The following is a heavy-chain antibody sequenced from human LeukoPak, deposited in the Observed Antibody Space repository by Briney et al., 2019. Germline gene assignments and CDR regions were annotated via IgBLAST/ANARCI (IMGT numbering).Heavy chain of an antibody. D-gene: IGHD2-2*01. CDR2: IIPIFGTA. J-gene: IGHJ4*02. Sequence: SVKVSCKASGGTFSSYAISWVRQAPGQGLEWMGGIIPIFGTANYAQKFQGRVTITADESTSTAYMELSSLRSEDTAVYYCASTTSIVVVPAAEFDYWGQGTLVTVSS. CDR3: ASTTSIVVVPAAEFDY. V-gene: IGHV1-69*01. CDR1: GGTFSSYA.